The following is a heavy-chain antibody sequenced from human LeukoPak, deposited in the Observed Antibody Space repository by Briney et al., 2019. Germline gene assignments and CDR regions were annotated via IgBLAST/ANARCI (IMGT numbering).Heavy chain of an antibody. D-gene: IGHD3-10*01. Sequence: GGSLRLSCAASGFTFSSYWMLWVRQAPGKGLVWVSRIQSDGSSTSYADSVKGRFTISRDNAKNTLYLQMNSLRAEDTAVYYCARDQAGAFDIWGQGTMVTVSS. CDR3: ARDQAGAFDI. J-gene: IGHJ3*02. CDR1: GFTFSSYW. CDR2: IQSDGSST. V-gene: IGHV3-74*01.